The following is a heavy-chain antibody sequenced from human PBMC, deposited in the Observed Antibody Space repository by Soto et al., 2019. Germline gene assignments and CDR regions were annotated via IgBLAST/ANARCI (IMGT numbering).Heavy chain of an antibody. J-gene: IGHJ4*02. D-gene: IGHD2-15*01. CDR2: IYYSGST. CDR3: ARVPKRCSGGSCYLGYFDY. CDR1: GGSFSGYY. V-gene: IGHV4-34*01. Sequence: TSETLSLTCAVYGGSFSGYYWSWIRQPPGKGLEWIGHIYYSGSTYYNPSLKSRVTISVDTSKNQFSLKLSSVTAADTAVYYCARVPKRCSGGSCYLGYFDYWGQGTLVTVSS.